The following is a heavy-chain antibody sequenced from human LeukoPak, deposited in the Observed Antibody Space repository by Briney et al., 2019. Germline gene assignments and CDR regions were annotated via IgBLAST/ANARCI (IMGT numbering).Heavy chain of an antibody. CDR3: ARVLTMIVADNWFDP. J-gene: IGHJ5*02. Sequence: GASVKVSFKASGYTFTGYYMHWVRQAPGQGLEWMGWINPNSGGTNYAQKFQGRVTMTRDTSISTAYMELSRLRSDDTAVYYCARVLTMIVADNWFDPWGQGTLVTVSS. D-gene: IGHD3-22*01. V-gene: IGHV1-2*02. CDR2: INPNSGGT. CDR1: GYTFTGYY.